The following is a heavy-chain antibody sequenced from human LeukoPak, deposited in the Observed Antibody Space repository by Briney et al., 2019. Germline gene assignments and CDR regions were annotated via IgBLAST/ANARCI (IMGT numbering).Heavy chain of an antibody. CDR2: ISWNSGSI. D-gene: IGHD6-19*01. V-gene: IGHV3-9*01. Sequence: PGGSLILSCAAYGLTFDDYAMHWVRQAPGKGLEWVSGISWNSGSIGYADSVKGRVTISRDNAKNSLYLQMNSLRAEDTALYYCAKGSSGWTSDAFDIWGQGTMVTVSS. CDR1: GLTFDDYA. CDR3: AKGSSGWTSDAFDI. J-gene: IGHJ3*02.